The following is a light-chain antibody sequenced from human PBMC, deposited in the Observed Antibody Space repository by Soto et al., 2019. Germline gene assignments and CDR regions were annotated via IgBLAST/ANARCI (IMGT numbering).Light chain of an antibody. J-gene: IGKJ4*02. V-gene: IGKV1-5*03. CDR1: QSITDW. Sequence: DIQMTQSPSTLSASVGDRVTITCRASQSITDWLAWYQQKPGRAPRLLIYKASNLENGVPSRFRGSGSGTDFTLTINNVQPDDFATYYCLQYDSHTRTFGGGTTVDFK. CDR2: KAS. CDR3: LQYDSHTRT.